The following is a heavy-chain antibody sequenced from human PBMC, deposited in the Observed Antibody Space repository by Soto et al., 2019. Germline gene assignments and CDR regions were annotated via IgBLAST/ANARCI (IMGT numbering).Heavy chain of an antibody. J-gene: IGHJ4*02. CDR3: ARDAVSTIGDFDY. D-gene: IGHD5-12*01. V-gene: IGHV1-2*02. CDR2: INPNSGAT. Sequence: ASVKVSCKASGYTFTGYYIHWVRQAPGQGLEWMGWINPNSGATNQAQKFQGRVTMARDTSISTAYMELSRLTSDDTAVYYCARDAVSTIGDFDYWGQGTLDTVSS. CDR1: GYTFTGYY.